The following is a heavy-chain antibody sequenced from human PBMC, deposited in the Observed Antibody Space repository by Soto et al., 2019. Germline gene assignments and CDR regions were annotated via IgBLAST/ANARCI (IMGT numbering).Heavy chain of an antibody. CDR1: GFNFKSYV. V-gene: IGHV3-21*06. D-gene: IGHD3-22*01. CDR2: ISSTRTYI. J-gene: IGHJ4*02. Sequence: GGSLRLSCATSGFNFKSYVMHWIRQAPGKGLEWVSSISSTRTYIHYADSVKGRFTISRDNAKNALYLEMNSLRDDDTAIYYCVREGSYDTSGKYIQAFCYWGQGILVTVS. CDR3: VREGSYDTSGKYIQAFCY.